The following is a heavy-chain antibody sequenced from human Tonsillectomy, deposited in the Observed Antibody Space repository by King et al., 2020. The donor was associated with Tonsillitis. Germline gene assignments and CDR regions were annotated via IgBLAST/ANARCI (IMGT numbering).Heavy chain of an antibody. CDR1: GFSFSSYA. J-gene: IGHJ4*02. V-gene: IGHV3-30-3*01. CDR2: ISYDGSNK. CDR3: ARGSGGYIGRYFDY. Sequence: VQLVESGGGVVQPGRSLRLSCAASGFSFSSYAMHWVRQAPGKGLDWVAHISYDGSNKTYADSVRGRFTISRDNSKNTVYLQMNSLRGEDTTVYYCARGSGGYIGRYFDYWGQGTLVTVSS. D-gene: IGHD5-12*01.